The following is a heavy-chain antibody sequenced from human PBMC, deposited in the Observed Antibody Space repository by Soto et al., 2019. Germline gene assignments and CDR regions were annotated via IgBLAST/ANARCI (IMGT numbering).Heavy chain of an antibody. CDR2: ISYDGSNK. Sequence: GGSLRLSCAASGFTFSSYGMHWVRQAPGKGLEWVAVISYDGSNKYYADSVKGRFTISRDNSKNTLYLQMNSLRAEDTAVYYCAKSDREYGDPLLYHWGQGTLVTVSS. J-gene: IGHJ5*02. D-gene: IGHD4-17*01. CDR3: AKSDREYGDPLLYH. CDR1: GFTFSSYG. V-gene: IGHV3-30*18.